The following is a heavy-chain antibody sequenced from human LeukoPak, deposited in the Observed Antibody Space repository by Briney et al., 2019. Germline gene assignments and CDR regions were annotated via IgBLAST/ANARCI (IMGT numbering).Heavy chain of an antibody. J-gene: IGHJ5*02. D-gene: IGHD3-10*02. CDR1: GYTFTSYH. CDR2: IKPSAGST. CDR3: ARARDDRLCSRGFDP. V-gene: IGHV1-46*01. Sequence: ASVKVSCKASGYTFTSYHMHWVRQAPRQGLERMGTIKPSAGSTIATHKFRGRATVTWDTATSTVYMELISLSAEDAGVYYCARARDDRLCSRGFDPWGQGTLVTVSS.